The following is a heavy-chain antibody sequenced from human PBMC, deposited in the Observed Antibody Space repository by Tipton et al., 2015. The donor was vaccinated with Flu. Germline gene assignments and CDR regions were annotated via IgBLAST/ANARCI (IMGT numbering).Heavy chain of an antibody. V-gene: IGHV1-2*02. J-gene: IGHJ4*02. CDR2: INPNSGGT. D-gene: IGHD3-10*01. CDR1: GYTFTGYY. Sequence: QVQLVQSGAEVKKPGASVKVSCKASGYTFTGYYMHWVRQAPGQGLEWMGWINPNSGGTNYAQKFQGRVTMTRDTSISTAYMELSRLRSDDTAVYYCAGVDLGMVRGVIYFDYWGQGTLVTVSS. CDR3: AGVDLGMVRGVIYFDY.